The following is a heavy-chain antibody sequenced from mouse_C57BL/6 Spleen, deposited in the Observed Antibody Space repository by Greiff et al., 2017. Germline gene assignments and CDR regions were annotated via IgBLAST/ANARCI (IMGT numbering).Heavy chain of an antibody. CDR3: AGGRSNSFDY. CDR1: GFTFSDYG. CDR2: ISSGSSTI. Sequence: EVKLVESGGGLVKPGGSLKLSCAASGFTFSDYGMHWVRQAPEKGLEWVAYISSGSSTIYYADTVKGRFTISRDTAKNTLFLQMPSLRSEDTAMYYCAGGRSNSFDYWGQGTTLTVSS. J-gene: IGHJ2*01. V-gene: IGHV5-17*01. D-gene: IGHD5-1*01.